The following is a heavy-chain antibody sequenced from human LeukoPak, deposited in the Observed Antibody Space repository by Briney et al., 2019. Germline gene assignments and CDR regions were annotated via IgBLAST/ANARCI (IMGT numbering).Heavy chain of an antibody. V-gene: IGHV4-59*01. D-gene: IGHD5-24*01. CDR1: GGSISSYY. J-gene: IGHJ3*02. CDR3: ARSRDGYNSNAFDI. CDR2: IYYSGGT. Sequence: PSETLSLTCTVSGGSISSYYWSWIRQPPGKGLEWIGYIYYSGGTNYNPSLKSRVTISVDTSKNQFSLKLSSVPAADTAVYYCARSRDGYNSNAFDIWGQGTMVTVSS.